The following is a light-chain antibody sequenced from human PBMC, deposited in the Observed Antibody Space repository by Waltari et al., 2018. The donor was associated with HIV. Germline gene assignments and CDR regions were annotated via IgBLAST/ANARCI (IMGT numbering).Light chain of an antibody. Sequence: EIVMTQSPATLSVSPGERATLSCRASQSVSSNLAWYQQKSGQAPRLLIYDTSNRATGIPARFSGSGSGTDFTLTISSLEPEDFAVYYCQQRFNWVTFGGGTKVELK. J-gene: IGKJ4*01. V-gene: IGKV3-11*01. CDR3: QQRFNWVT. CDR2: DTS. CDR1: QSVSSN.